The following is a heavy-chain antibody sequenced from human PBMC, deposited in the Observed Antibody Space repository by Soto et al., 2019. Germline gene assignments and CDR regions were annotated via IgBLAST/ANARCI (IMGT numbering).Heavy chain of an antibody. CDR3: AKDQGSSWYEIDY. D-gene: IGHD6-13*01. CDR1: GFTFSNYA. V-gene: IGHV3-23*01. CDR2: IGGSGGST. Sequence: EVQLWESGGGLVQPGGSLRLSCAGSGFTFSNYAVTWVRQAPGKGLEWVSTIGGSGGSTYYADSVKGRFTISRDNSKNTLYLQMNSLRAEDTAVYYCAKDQGSSWYEIDYWGQGTLVTVSP. J-gene: IGHJ4*02.